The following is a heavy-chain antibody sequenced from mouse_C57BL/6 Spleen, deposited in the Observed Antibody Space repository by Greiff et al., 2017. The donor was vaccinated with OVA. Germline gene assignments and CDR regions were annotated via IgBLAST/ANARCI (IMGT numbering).Heavy chain of an antibody. V-gene: IGHV1-26*01. CDR1: GYTFTDYY. CDR3: ARWEGYQAWFAY. CDR2: INPNNGGT. Sequence: EVQLQQSGPELVKPGASVKISCKASGYTFTDYYMNWVKQSHGKSLEWIGDINPNNGGTSDNQKFKGKATLTVDKSSSTAYMELRSLTSEDSAVYYCARWEGYQAWFAYWGQGTLVTVSA. J-gene: IGHJ3*01. D-gene: IGHD2-2*01.